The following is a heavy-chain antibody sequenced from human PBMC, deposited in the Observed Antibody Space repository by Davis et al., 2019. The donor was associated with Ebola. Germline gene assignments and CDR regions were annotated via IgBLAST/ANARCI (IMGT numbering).Heavy chain of an antibody. J-gene: IGHJ6*02. D-gene: IGHD4-17*01. Sequence: SVKVSCKASGGTFSSYAISWVRQAPGQGLEWMGGIIPIFGTANYAQKFQGRVTITADKSTSTAYMELSSLRSEDTAVYYCARPRGVTTFHYYYYGMDVWGQGTTVTVSS. V-gene: IGHV1-69*06. CDR2: IIPIFGTA. CDR3: ARPRGVTTFHYYYYGMDV. CDR1: GGTFSSYA.